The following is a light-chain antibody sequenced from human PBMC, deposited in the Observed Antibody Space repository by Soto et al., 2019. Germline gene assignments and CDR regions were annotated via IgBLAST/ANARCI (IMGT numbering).Light chain of an antibody. CDR1: SSDVGGYNY. Sequence: QSALTQPASVSGSPGQSITISCTGTSSDVGGYNYVSWFQQHPGKVPKLIIYEVSHRPSGVSDRVSGSKSGSTASLTISGLQTEDEADYYCTSFTNSDTWVFGGGTKVTVL. CDR2: EVS. J-gene: IGLJ3*02. CDR3: TSFTNSDTWV. V-gene: IGLV2-14*01.